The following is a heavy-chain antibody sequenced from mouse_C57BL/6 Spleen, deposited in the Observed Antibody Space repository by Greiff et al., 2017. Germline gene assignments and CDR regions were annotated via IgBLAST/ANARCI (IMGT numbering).Heavy chain of an antibody. V-gene: IGHV1-59*01. J-gene: IGHJ2*01. D-gene: IGHD3-2*02. CDR2: IDPSDSYT. CDR3: AREGGAQATDFDY. CDR1: GYTFTSYW. Sequence: QVQLQQPGAELVRPGTSVKLSCKASGYTFTSYWMHWVKQRPGQGLEWIGVIDPSDSYTNYNQKFKGKATLTVDTSSSTAYMQLSSLTSEDSAVYYCAREGGAQATDFDYWGQGTTLTVSS.